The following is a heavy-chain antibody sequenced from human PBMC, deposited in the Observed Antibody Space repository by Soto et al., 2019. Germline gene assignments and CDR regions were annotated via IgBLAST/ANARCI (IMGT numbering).Heavy chain of an antibody. D-gene: IGHD2-21*02. V-gene: IGHV3-11*01. CDR3: AREAYCGGDCQTPTGVDY. Sequence: NPGGSLRLSCAASGFTFSDYAMHWVRQAPGKGLEWLSYMSGSGATIHYADSVKGRFTISRDNAKNSLYLQMNSLRAEDTAVYYCAREAYCGGDCQTPTGVDYWGQGTLVTVSS. CDR1: GFTFSDYA. J-gene: IGHJ4*02. CDR2: MSGSGATI.